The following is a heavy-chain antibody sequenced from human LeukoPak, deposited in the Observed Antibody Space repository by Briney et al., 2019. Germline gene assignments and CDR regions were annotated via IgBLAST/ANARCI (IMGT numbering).Heavy chain of an antibody. J-gene: IGHJ6*03. CDR2: ISSSGSTI. Sequence: PGGSLRLSCAASGFTFSDYYMSWIRQAPGKGLEWVSYISSSGSTIYYADSVKGRFTISRDNAKNSLYLQMNSLRAEDTAVYYCARDDTSKWLVPALYMDVWGKGTTVTISS. V-gene: IGHV3-11*01. CDR1: GFTFSDYY. CDR3: ARDDTSKWLVPALYMDV. D-gene: IGHD6-19*01.